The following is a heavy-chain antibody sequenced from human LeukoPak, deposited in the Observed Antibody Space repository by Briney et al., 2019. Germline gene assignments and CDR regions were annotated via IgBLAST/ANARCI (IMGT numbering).Heavy chain of an antibody. CDR3: ARRRIGDLTVGSDSWFDP. Sequence: PSETLSLTCTVSGGSVIRDNYYWTWIRQAPGKGLEWIGYVYYSGSTNYNPSLKSRVTISLDTSKNQFSLKLSSVTAADTAVYYCARRRIGDLTVGSDSWFDPWGQGTLVTVSS. V-gene: IGHV4-61*01. CDR2: VYYSGST. J-gene: IGHJ5*02. CDR1: GGSVIRDNYY. D-gene: IGHD2-15*01.